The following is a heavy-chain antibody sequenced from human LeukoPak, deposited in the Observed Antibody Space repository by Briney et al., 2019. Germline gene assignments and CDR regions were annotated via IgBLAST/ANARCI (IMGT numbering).Heavy chain of an antibody. CDR3: ARGDYLAY. CDR1: GITFRDYW. D-gene: IGHD4-17*01. CDR2: MNRDGTEI. J-gene: IGHJ4*02. V-gene: IGHV3-7*01. Sequence: GGSLRLSCAASGITFRDYWMSWVRQAPGKGLEWVANMNRDGTEIYYVDSVKGRFTISRDNARNSLFLQMSSLRAEDTAVYYCARGDYLAYWGQGTLVTVSP.